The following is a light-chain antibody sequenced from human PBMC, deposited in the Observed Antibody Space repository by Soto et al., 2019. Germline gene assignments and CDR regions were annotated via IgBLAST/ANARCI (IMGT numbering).Light chain of an antibody. CDR1: QSVSSSF. V-gene: IGKV3-20*01. CDR2: GAS. CDR3: QPYDSSPWT. Sequence: ESVLTQSPGTLSLSPGERATLSCRASQSVSSSFLAWYQLKPGQAPRLLIYGASSRATGIPDRFSGSGSGTAFTLTSSRLEPEYFAVYCCQPYDSSPWTFGQGTEVESK. J-gene: IGKJ1*01.